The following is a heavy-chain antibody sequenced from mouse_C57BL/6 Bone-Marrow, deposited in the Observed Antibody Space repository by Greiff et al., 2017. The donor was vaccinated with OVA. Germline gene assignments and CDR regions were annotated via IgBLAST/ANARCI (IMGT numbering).Heavy chain of an antibody. D-gene: IGHD1-1*01. CDR2: IHPNSGST. CDR3: ARAGDYGSSYVY. CDR1: GYTFTSYW. Sequence: VQLQQPGAELVKPGASVKLSCKASGYTFTSYWMHWVKQRPGQGLEWIGMIHPNSGSTNYNEKFKSKATLTVDKSSSTAYMQLSSLTSEDSAVYYCARAGDYGSSYVYWGQGTTLTVSS. V-gene: IGHV1-64*01. J-gene: IGHJ2*01.